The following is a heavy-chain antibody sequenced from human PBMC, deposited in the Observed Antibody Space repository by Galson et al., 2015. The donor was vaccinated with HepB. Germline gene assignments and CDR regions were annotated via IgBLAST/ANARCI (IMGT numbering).Heavy chain of an antibody. CDR3: AAHITGWYLWY. J-gene: IGHJ4*02. D-gene: IGHD6-19*01. V-gene: IGHV3-23*01. CDR1: GFNFNSYA. CDR2: ISADGART. Sequence: SLRLSCAASGFNFNSYAMNWVRQAPGKGMEWVSTISADGARTYYADPVKGRFTISRDDSKNTLYLQMNSLRAEDTAVYYCAAHITGWYLWYWGQGTLVTVSS.